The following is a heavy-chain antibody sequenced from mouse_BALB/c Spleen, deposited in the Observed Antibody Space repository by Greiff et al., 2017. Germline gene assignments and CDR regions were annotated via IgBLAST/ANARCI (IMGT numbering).Heavy chain of an antibody. Sequence: VQLQESGPKLVRPGVSVKISCKGSGYTFTDYAMHWVKQSHAKSLEWIGVISTYSGNTNYNQKFKGKATMTVDKSSSTAYMELARLTSEDSAIYYCARRDDGYYGAMDYWGQGTSVTVSS. CDR2: ISTYSGNT. CDR3: ARRDDGYYGAMDY. D-gene: IGHD2-3*01. CDR1: GYTFTDYA. J-gene: IGHJ4*01. V-gene: IGHV1-67*01.